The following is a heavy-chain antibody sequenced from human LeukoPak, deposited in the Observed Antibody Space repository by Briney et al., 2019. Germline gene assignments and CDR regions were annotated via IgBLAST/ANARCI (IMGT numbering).Heavy chain of an antibody. CDR2: IYTSGST. CDR1: GGSISSGSYY. J-gene: IGHJ3*02. V-gene: IGHV4-61*02. Sequence: PSETLSLTCTVSGGSISSGSYYLSWIRQPAGKGLEWIGRIYTSGSTNYNPSRKSRVTISVDTSKNQFSLKLSSVTAADTAVYYCARDDSSAYLDAFDIWGQGTMVTVSS. CDR3: ARDDSSAYLDAFDI. D-gene: IGHD3-22*01.